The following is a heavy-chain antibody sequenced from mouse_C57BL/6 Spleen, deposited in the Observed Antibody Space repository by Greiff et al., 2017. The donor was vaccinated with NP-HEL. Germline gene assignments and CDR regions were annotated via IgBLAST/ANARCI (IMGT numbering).Heavy chain of an antibody. CDR3: TLFDY. J-gene: IGHJ2*01. V-gene: IGHV5-17*01. CDR1: GFTFSDYG. Sequence: EVKVVESGGGLVKPGGSLKLSCAASGFTFSDYGMHWVRQAPEKGLEWVAYISSGSGTIYYADTVKGRVTISRDNANNTLFLQMSSVRSDDTAIYYCTLFDYWGQGTTLTVSS. CDR2: ISSGSGTI.